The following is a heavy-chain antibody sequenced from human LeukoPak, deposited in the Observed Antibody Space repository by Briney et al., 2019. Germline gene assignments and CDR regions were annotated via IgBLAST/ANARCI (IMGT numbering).Heavy chain of an antibody. Sequence: ASVKVSCMTSGNTFTNYDINWLRQATGQGLEWMGWMNPNTGNADSAQKFQGRVTMTRNISISTAYMELSSLRFEDTAVYYCARCTGVDCGGAFDIWGQGTMVTVSS. D-gene: IGHD2-21*02. V-gene: IGHV1-8*01. CDR1: GNTFTNYD. J-gene: IGHJ3*02. CDR2: MNPNTGNA. CDR3: ARCTGVDCGGAFDI.